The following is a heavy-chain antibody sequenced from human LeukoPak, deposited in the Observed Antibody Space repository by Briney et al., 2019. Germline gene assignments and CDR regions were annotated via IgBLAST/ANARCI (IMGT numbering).Heavy chain of an antibody. V-gene: IGHV4-59*01. CDR3: ASVGGYSSGWYDYDYYYYMDV. Sequence: SETLSLTCTVSGGSISSYYWSWIRQPPGKGLEWIGYIYYSGSTNYNPSLKSRVTISVDTSKNQFSLKLSSVTAADTAVYYCASVGGYSSGWYDYDYYYYMDVWGKGTTVTVSS. D-gene: IGHD6-19*01. CDR1: GGSISSYY. CDR2: IYYSGST. J-gene: IGHJ6*03.